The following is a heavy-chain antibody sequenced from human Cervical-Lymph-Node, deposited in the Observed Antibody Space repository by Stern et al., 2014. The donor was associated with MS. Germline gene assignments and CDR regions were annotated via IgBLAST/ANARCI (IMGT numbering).Heavy chain of an antibody. CDR1: GYTFTDYS. Sequence: VPLLPSGAEVMKPGASVNVSCKASGYTFTDYSIQWVRQVHGQGLEWMGMINTDGGRATCPRKFRGRVAMTRDTSTATVKMELNSLRSEDTAVYYCARVAPTVGAAYWGQGTLVTVSS. CDR2: INTDGGRA. V-gene: IGHV1-46*01. CDR3: ARVAPTVGAAY. J-gene: IGHJ4*02. D-gene: IGHD1-26*01.